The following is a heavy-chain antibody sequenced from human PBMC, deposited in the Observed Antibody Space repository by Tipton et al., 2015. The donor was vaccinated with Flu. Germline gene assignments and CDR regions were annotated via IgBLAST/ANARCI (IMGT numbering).Heavy chain of an antibody. D-gene: IGHD1-1*01. Sequence: TLSLTCTVSGGSIRTTIYYWGWVRQPPGKGLEWIGSIYYSGTTYYNPSLKSRVTISIDASKNQFSLDLTSLTAADTAVYYCARDLWNDRRAYYYYCVDVWSQGTTVTVPS. CDR3: ARDLWNDRRAYYYYCVDV. CDR2: IYYSGTT. V-gene: IGHV4-39*07. CDR1: GGSIRTTIYY. J-gene: IGHJ6*02.